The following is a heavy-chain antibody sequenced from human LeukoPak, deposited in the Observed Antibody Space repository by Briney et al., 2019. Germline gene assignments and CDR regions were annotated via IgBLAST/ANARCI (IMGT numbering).Heavy chain of an antibody. J-gene: IGHJ5*02. CDR2: IYYSGST. Sequence: PSETLSLTCTVSGGSISSYYWSWIRQPPGKGLEWIGYIYYSGSTNYNPSLKSRVTISVDTSKNQFSLKLSSVTAADTAVYYCARGGNYYDSNNWFDPWGQGTLVTVSS. D-gene: IGHD3-22*01. V-gene: IGHV4-59*12. CDR3: ARGGNYYDSNNWFDP. CDR1: GGSISSYY.